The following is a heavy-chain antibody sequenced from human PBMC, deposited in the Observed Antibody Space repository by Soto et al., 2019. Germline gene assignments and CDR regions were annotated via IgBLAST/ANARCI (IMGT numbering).Heavy chain of an antibody. CDR1: GFSLTTNEMG. CDR3: AHRQEQQLVFDS. J-gene: IGHJ4*02. Sequence: SGPTLVNPTQTLTLTCTFSGFSLTTNEMGVGWIRQPPGKALEWLALIYWNDDKRYSPSLSSRLTITKDTSNNQVVLTMTNMDPVDTATYFCAHRQEQQLVFDSWGQGTLVTVSS. V-gene: IGHV2-5*01. D-gene: IGHD6-13*01. CDR2: IYWNDDK.